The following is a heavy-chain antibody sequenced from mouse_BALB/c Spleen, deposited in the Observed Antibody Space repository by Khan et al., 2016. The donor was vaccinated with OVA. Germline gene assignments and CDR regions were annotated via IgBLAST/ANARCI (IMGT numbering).Heavy chain of an antibody. D-gene: IGHD2-10*01. CDR3: ARQPYYHYNIMDY. V-gene: IGHV2-6-1*01. Sequence: VKLLESGPGLVAPSQSLSITCTISGFSLTNYGVNWVRQPPGKGLEWLGVIWSDGSTNYNSALKSRLTISKDNSKSQVFLKMNSLQTDDTAMYFCARQPYYHYNIMDYWGQGTSVTVSS. CDR2: IWSDGST. J-gene: IGHJ4*01. CDR1: GFSLTNYG.